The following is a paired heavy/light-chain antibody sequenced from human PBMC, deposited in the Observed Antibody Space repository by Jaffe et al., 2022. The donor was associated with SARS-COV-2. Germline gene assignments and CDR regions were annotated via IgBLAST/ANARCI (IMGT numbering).Heavy chain of an antibody. CDR2: IYYSGST. CDR1: GGSFSGYF. D-gene: IGHD6-6*01. CDR3: ARDLSIAARPVGFDP. V-gene: IGHV4-59*01. J-gene: IGHJ5*02. Sequence: QVQLQESGPGLVKPSETLSLTCTVSGGSFSGYFWSWIRQPPGKGLEYIGYIYYSGSTNYNPSLKSRVTISVDTSKNQFSLKLSSVTAADTAVYYCARDLSIAARPVGFDPWGQGTLVTVSS.
Light chain of an antibody. V-gene: IGKV3-15*01. Sequence: EIVMTQSPATLSVSPGERATLSCRASQSVSSNLVWYQQKPGQAPRLLIYGASTRATGIPARFSGSGSGTEFTLTISSLQSEDFAVYYCQQSNNWLPLTFGGGTKVEIK. CDR2: GAS. J-gene: IGKJ4*01. CDR3: QQSNNWLPLT. CDR1: QSVSSN.